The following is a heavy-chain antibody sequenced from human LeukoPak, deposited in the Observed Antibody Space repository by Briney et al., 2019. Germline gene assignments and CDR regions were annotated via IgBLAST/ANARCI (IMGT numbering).Heavy chain of an antibody. V-gene: IGHV3-23*01. CDR2: ISGSGDVT. CDR1: GFTVSSNY. J-gene: IGHJ4*02. CDR3: VKRAGFGHY. D-gene: IGHD3-10*01. Sequence: PGGSLRLSCAASGFTVSSNYMSWVRQAPGKRLEWVSGISGSGDVTWYADSVKGRFTISRDNSKNTLYLQMSSLRAEDSALYYCVKRAGFGHYWGQGTLVTVSS.